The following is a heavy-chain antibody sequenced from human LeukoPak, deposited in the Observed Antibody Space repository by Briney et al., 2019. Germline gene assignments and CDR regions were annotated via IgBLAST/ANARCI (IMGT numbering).Heavy chain of an antibody. CDR2: ISSSGGTI. CDR1: GFTFSSYE. D-gene: IGHD3-10*01. V-gene: IGHV3-48*03. J-gene: IGHJ6*03. CDR3: AKDAYYYGSVVNYYYMDV. Sequence: GGSLRLSCAASGFTFSSYEMNWVRQAPGKGLEWVSYISSSGGTIYYADSVKGRFTISRDNAKNSLYLQMNSLRAEDTAVYYCAKDAYYYGSVVNYYYMDVWGKGTTVTIS.